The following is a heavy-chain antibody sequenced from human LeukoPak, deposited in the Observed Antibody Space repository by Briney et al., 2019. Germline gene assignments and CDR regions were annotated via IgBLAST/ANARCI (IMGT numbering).Heavy chain of an antibody. CDR1: AGSISGHS. Sequence: SETLSLTCTVSAGSISGHSWNWIRQPPGKGLEWIGDIYYSGSTRYNPSLESRVTISLDTSKNQFSLSLTSVTAADTTVYYCAREPRWYYYDSASYYFDYWGQGTLVTVSS. CDR3: AREPRWYYYDSASYYFDY. D-gene: IGHD3-22*01. CDR2: IYYSGST. V-gene: IGHV4-59*11. J-gene: IGHJ4*02.